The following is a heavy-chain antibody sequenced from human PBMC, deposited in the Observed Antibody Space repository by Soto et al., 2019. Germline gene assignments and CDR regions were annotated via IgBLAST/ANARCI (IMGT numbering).Heavy chain of an antibody. J-gene: IGHJ4*02. V-gene: IGHV1-18*01. Sequence: QVQLVQSGAEVQKPGASVKVSCKASGYTFGDFGISWVRQAPGQGLEWMGWIGSYNGNTNYAQKFQDRITLTTDTSTSTAYMEVRSLRSDDTAIYYCARAGAVLTTLFDHWGQGTLVTVSS. CDR2: IGSYNGNT. CDR3: ARAGAVLTTLFDH. D-gene: IGHD4-17*01. CDR1: GYTFGDFG.